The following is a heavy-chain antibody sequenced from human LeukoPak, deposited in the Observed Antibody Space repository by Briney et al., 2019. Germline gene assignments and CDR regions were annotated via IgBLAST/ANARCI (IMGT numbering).Heavy chain of an antibody. CDR2: ISSSGSTI. D-gene: IGHD3-10*02. V-gene: IGHV3-48*03. CDR3: AELGITMIGGV. J-gene: IGHJ6*04. CDR1: GFTFSIYE. Sequence: GGSLRLSCAASGFTFSIYEMNWVGQAPGKGLEWVSYISSSGSTIYYADSVKGRFTISRDNAKNSLYLQMNSLRAEDTAVYYCAELGITMIGGVWGKGTTVTISS.